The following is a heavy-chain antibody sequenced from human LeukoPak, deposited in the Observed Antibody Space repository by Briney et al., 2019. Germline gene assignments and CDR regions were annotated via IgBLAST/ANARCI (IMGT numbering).Heavy chain of an antibody. D-gene: IGHD3-9*01. J-gene: IGHJ4*02. CDR3: ARGRRTHPTYYDILTGYLTFDY. V-gene: IGHV1-8*01. Sequence: GASVKVSCKASGYTFTSYDINWVRQASGQGLEWMGWMNPNSGNTVYAQKFQGRVTMTRNTSISTAYMELSSLRSEDTAVYYCARGRRTHPTYYDILTGYLTFDYWGRGTLVTVSS. CDR2: MNPNSGNT. CDR1: GYTFTSYD.